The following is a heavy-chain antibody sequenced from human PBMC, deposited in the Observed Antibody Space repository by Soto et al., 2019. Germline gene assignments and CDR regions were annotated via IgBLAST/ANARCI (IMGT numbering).Heavy chain of an antibody. CDR3: ARGGDYCRGGRCYPHEFDP. D-gene: IGHD2-15*01. CDR2: IFSGGNR. CDR1: GFIVTSDY. V-gene: IGHV3-53*01. Sequence: EVQLVESGGGLIQPGKSLRLSCEASGFIVTSDYMSWVRQAPGKGLEWVSVIFSGGNRYYADSVKGRFTISRDYSKNTLFLQMNSLRAEDTAVYYCARGGDYCRGGRCYPHEFDPWGQGTLVTVSS. J-gene: IGHJ5*02.